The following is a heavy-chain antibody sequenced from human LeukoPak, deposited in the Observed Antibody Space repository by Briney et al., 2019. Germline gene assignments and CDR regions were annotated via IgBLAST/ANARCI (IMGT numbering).Heavy chain of an antibody. CDR2: MNPNSGNT. CDR1: GYTFTIYG. J-gene: IGHJ4*02. CDR3: ARRRGWGYFDY. D-gene: IGHD6-19*01. Sequence: GASVTVSCTASGYTFTIYGISWVRQAPGQGLEWMGWMNPNSGNTGYAQKFQGRVTMTRNTSISTAYMELSSLRSEDTAVYYCARRRGWGYFDYWGQGTLVTVSS. V-gene: IGHV1-8*02.